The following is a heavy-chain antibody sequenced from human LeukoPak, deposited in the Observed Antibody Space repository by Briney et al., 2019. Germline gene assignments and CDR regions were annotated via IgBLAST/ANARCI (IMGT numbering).Heavy chain of an antibody. CDR2: ISGSGGST. V-gene: IGHV3-23*01. Sequence: GGSLRLSCAASGFTFSSYAMSWVRQAPGKGLEWVSAISGSGGSTYYADSVKGRFTISRDNSKNTLYLQMNSLRAEDTAVYYCASYLTIAAAGTGTFDYWGQGTLVTASS. J-gene: IGHJ4*02. CDR3: ASYLTIAAAGTGTFDY. CDR1: GFTFSSYA. D-gene: IGHD6-13*01.